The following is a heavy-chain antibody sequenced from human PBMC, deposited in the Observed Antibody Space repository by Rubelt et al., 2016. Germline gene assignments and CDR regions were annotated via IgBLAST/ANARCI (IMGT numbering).Heavy chain of an antibody. Sequence: QVQLVQSGAEVKKPGSSVKVSCKASGGTSRTYSISWVRQAPGQGLEWMGRIIPILGVANYAQKFQGRVTITADESTSTAYMELSSLRSEDTAVYYCATPPGVGKYWGQGTLVTVSS. CDR3: ATPPGVGKY. D-gene: IGHD2-8*01. CDR1: GGTSRTYS. J-gene: IGHJ4*02. CDR2: IIPILGVA. V-gene: IGHV1-69*09.